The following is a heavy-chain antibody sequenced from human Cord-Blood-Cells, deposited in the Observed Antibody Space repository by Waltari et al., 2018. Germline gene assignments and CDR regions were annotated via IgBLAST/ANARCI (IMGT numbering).Heavy chain of an antibody. D-gene: IGHD3-16*01. CDR3: AMRGNYVRGRNYYYGMDV. J-gene: IGHJ6*02. CDR1: GFTFRHHS. CDR2: TRNKANRYTT. V-gene: IGHV3-72*01. Sequence: EVQLVESGGGLVQPGGSLRLSCRASGFTFRHHSMDLLPQALGNGSQCVGRTRNKANRYTTEYAASVKGRFTISRDDSKNSLYLQMNSLKTEDTAVYYCAMRGNYVRGRNYYYGMDVWGQGTTVTVSS.